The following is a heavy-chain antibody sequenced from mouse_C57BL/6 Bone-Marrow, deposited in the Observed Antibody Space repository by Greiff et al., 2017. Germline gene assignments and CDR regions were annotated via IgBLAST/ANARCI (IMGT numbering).Heavy chain of an antibody. J-gene: IGHJ4*01. CDR3: ARRGTTVVAVDY. V-gene: IGHV5-12*01. D-gene: IGHD1-1*01. CDR2: ISNGGGST. Sequence: EVQRVESGGGLVQPGGSLKLSCAASGFTFSDYYMYWVRQTPEKRLEWVAYISNGGGSTYYPDTVKGRFTISRDNAKNTLYLQMSRLKSEDTAMYYGARRGTTVVAVDYWGQGTSVTVSS. CDR1: GFTFSDYY.